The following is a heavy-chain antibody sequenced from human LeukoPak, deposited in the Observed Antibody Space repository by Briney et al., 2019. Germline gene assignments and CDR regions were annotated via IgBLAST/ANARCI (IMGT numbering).Heavy chain of an antibody. D-gene: IGHD3-22*01. Sequence: SETLSLTCAVYGGSFSGYYWSWIRQPPGKGLEWIGEINHSGSTNYNPSLKSRVTISVDTSKNQFSLKLSSVTAADTAVYYCARNYDSSGPPGYWGQGTLATVSS. CDR2: INHSGST. CDR1: GGSFSGYY. V-gene: IGHV4-34*01. J-gene: IGHJ4*02. CDR3: ARNYDSSGPPGY.